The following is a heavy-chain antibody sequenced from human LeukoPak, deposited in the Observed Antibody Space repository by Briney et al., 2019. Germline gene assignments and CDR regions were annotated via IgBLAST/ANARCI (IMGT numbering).Heavy chain of an antibody. CDR2: IYHTGST. D-gene: IGHD1-26*01. CDR1: GGPITEYY. Sequence: SETLSLTCSVSGGPITEYYWSWIRQPPGKGREWIGYIYHTGSTNYSPSLKSRLTISVDASRKQFSLKLVSVTAADTGVYYRARDRGTTGYYYLDSWGQGILVTVSS. J-gene: IGHJ4*02. V-gene: IGHV4-59*01. CDR3: ARDRGTTGYYYLDS.